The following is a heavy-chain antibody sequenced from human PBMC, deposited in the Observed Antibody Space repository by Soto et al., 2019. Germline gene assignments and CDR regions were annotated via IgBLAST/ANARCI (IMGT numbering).Heavy chain of an antibody. V-gene: IGHV3-30*18. Sequence: GGSLRLSCAASGFTFSSYGMHWVRQAPGKGLEWVTLISYDGSDKYYADSVRGRFTISRDNFKNTLYLQVNSLRAEDTAVYYCAKVPAQKRAYYGMDVWGQGTTVTVSS. J-gene: IGHJ6*02. CDR3: AKVPAQKRAYYGMDV. D-gene: IGHD2-2*01. CDR2: ISYDGSDK. CDR1: GFTFSSYG.